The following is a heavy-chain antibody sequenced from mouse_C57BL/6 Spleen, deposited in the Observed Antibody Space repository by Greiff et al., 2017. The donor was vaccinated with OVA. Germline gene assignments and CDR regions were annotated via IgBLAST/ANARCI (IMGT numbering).Heavy chain of an antibody. CDR2: IDPSDSET. CDR3: ARSGNDYDVGFAY. CDR1: GYTFTSYW. D-gene: IGHD2-4*01. Sequence: QVQLKQPGAELVRPGSSVKLSCKASGYTFTSYWMHWVKQRPIQGLEWIGNIDPSDSETHYNQKFKDKATLTVDKSSSTAYMQLSSLTSEDSAVYYCARSGNDYDVGFAYWGQGTLVTVSA. J-gene: IGHJ3*01. V-gene: IGHV1-52*01.